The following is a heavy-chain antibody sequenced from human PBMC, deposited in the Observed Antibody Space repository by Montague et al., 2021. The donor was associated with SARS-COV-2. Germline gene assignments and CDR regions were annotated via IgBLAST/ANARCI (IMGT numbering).Heavy chain of an antibody. J-gene: IGHJ3*02. CDR2: IYYSGST. CDR1: GGSMSTVNYY. Sequence: SETLSLTCTVSGGSMSTVNYYWSWIRQPPGKGLEWIGYIYYSGSTNYNPSLKSRVTISVDTSKNQFSLKLSSVTAADTAVYYCARGAGYSSSWYLAFEIWGQGTMVTASS. CDR3: ARGAGYSSSWYLAFEI. D-gene: IGHD6-13*01. V-gene: IGHV4-61*01.